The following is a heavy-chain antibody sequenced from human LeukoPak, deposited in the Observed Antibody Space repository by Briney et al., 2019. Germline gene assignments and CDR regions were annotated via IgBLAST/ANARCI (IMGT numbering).Heavy chain of an antibody. CDR2: IYYSGST. CDR1: GGSISSYY. Sequence: SETLSLTCTVSGGSISSYYWSWIRQPPGKGLEWIGSIYYSGSTYYNPSLKSRVTISVDTSKNQFSLKLSSVTAADTAVYYCARDRVGASFDYWGQGTLVTVSS. V-gene: IGHV4-39*07. D-gene: IGHD1-26*01. J-gene: IGHJ4*02. CDR3: ARDRVGASFDY.